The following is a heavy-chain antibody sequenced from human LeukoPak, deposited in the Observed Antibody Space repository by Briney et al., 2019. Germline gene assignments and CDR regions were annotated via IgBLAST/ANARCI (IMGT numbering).Heavy chain of an antibody. V-gene: IGHV3-23*01. J-gene: IGHJ5*02. CDR2: ISGTGVTT. CDR3: AKEPYDSSGYYHAS. D-gene: IGHD3-22*01. CDR1: GLIFSRYA. Sequence: GGSLRLSCAASGLIFSRYAMSWVRQAPGKGLEWVSGISGTGVTTYYADSGKGRFIVARDKSKNTLYLQMNSLRAEDTAVYYCAKEPYDSSGYYHASWGLGTLVTVSS.